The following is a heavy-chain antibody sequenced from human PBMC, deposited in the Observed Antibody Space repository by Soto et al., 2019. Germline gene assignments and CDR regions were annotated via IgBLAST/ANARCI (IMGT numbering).Heavy chain of an antibody. Sequence: SETLSLTCTVSGGSISSYYWSWIRQPPGKGLEWIGYIYYSGNTNYNPSLKSRVTISVDTSNNQFSLKLRSVTAADTAVFYCAGLYPYESSGYHLNYWGQGALVTVSS. CDR3: AGLYPYESSGYHLNY. D-gene: IGHD3-22*01. V-gene: IGHV4-59*08. CDR2: IYYSGNT. J-gene: IGHJ4*02. CDR1: GGSISSYY.